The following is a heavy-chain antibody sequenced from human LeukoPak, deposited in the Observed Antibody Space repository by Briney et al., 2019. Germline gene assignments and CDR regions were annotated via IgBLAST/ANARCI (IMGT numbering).Heavy chain of an antibody. J-gene: IGHJ4*02. CDR3: ARAPRYYGSGLYYFDY. CDR2: IVSNGDST. Sequence: PGGSLRLSCSASGFTFSRYGMHWVRQAPGKGLEYVSAIVSNGDSTYYADSVKGRFTISRDNAKNTLYLQMGSLSAEDMAVYYCARAPRYYGSGLYYFDYWGQGALVTVSS. CDR1: GFTFSRYG. V-gene: IGHV3-64*02. D-gene: IGHD3-10*01.